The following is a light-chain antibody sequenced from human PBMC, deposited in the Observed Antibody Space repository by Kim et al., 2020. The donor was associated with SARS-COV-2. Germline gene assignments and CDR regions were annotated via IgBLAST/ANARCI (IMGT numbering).Light chain of an antibody. J-gene: IGKJ4*01. CDR3: QQRNSWPLT. CDR2: EAS. Sequence: LSPGEGATFSCRASQYIGSYLAWYQQKPGQAPRLLIYEASKRATDVPGRFSGSGSGTDFTLTISSLAPEDFATYYCQQRNSWPLTFGGGTKVDIK. V-gene: IGKV3-11*01. CDR1: QYIGSY.